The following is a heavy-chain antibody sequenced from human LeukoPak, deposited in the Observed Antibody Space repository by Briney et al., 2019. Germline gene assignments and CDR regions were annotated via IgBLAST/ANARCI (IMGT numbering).Heavy chain of an antibody. CDR3: ARQLRWDQYYFDY. CDR1: GYTFTSYG. V-gene: IGHV1-18*01. Sequence: GASVKVSCKASGYTFTSYGFSWVRQAPGQGLEWMGWISAYNGDTKYALNLQGRVTMTTDTSTSTAYMELRSLRSDDTAVYYCARQLRWDQYYFDYWGQGTLVPSPQ. D-gene: IGHD4-23*01. CDR2: ISAYNGDT. J-gene: IGHJ4*02.